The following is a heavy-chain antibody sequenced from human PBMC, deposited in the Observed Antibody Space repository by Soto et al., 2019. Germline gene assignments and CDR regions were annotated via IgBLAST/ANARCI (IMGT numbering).Heavy chain of an antibody. D-gene: IGHD3-22*01. CDR2: ISSSSSYI. Sequence: GGSLRLSCAASGFTFSSYSMNWVRQAPGKGLEWVSSISSSSSYIYYADSVKGRFTISRDNAKNSLYLQMNSLRAEDTAVYYCARVRSVRGTMIVVVAPDAFDIWGQGTMVTVSS. J-gene: IGHJ3*02. CDR3: ARVRSVRGTMIVVVAPDAFDI. V-gene: IGHV3-21*01. CDR1: GFTFSSYS.